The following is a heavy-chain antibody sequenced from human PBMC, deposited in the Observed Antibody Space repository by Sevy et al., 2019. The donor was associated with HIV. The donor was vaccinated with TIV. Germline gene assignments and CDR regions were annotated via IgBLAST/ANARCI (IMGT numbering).Heavy chain of an antibody. CDR2: ISDSGRST. CDR1: GFTFGTYA. D-gene: IGHD3-3*01. CDR3: ARRPDFGVIIPTGVLDV. Sequence: GGSLRLSCAGSGFTFGTYAMTWVRQAPGKGLQWVSVISDSGRSTYYADSVQGRVTISRENSKNTMHLHMNSLRVEDTATYYCARRPDFGVIIPTGVLDVWGQGTTVTVSS. V-gene: IGHV3-23*01. J-gene: IGHJ6*02.